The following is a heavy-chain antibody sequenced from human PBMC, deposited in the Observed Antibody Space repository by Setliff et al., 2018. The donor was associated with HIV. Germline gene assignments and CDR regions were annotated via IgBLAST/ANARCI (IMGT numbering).Heavy chain of an antibody. Sequence: PRLSCAASGFTVSSNYMTWVRQAPGKGLEWVSVIYSGGSTYYADSVKGRFTISRDNSKNTLYLQMNSLRAEDTALYYCAREGGYCSGGNCYSHYLDYWGQGTLVTVSS. CDR3: AREGGYCSGGNCYSHYLDY. D-gene: IGHD2-15*01. J-gene: IGHJ4*02. CDR2: IYSGGST. V-gene: IGHV3-53*01. CDR1: GFTVSSNY.